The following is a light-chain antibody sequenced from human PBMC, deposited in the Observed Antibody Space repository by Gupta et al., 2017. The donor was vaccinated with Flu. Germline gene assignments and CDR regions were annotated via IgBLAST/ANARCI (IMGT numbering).Light chain of an antibody. V-gene: IGLV2-14*01. CDR3: SSYTKNTSVV. J-gene: IGLJ3*02. CDR2: EVS. Sequence: HSALTQPASVSGSPGQSITISCTGTSSDVGGYNYVSWYQHHPGKAPKLMIYEVSNRPSGVSNRFSGSKSGNTASLTISGLQAEDEADYYCSSYTKNTSVVFGGGTKVTVL. CDR1: SSDVGGYNY.